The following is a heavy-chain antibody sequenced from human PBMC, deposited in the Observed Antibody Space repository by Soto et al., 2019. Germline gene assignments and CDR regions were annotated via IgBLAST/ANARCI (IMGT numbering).Heavy chain of an antibody. D-gene: IGHD3-9*01. Sequence: QITLKESGPTLVRPTQTLTLTCAFSGFSLSTSGVGVGWIRQPPGKALEWLAVIYWDDSKHYSPSLRSRLTITQDTPTNQVVLTMTNMDPMDTGTYYCAHKGPEDWPLDYWGQGTLVTVSS. CDR1: GFSLSTSGVG. J-gene: IGHJ4*02. V-gene: IGHV2-5*02. CDR2: IYWDDSK. CDR3: AHKGPEDWPLDY.